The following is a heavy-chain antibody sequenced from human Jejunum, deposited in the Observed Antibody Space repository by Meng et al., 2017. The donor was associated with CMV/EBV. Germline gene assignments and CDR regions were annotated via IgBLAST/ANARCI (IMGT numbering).Heavy chain of an antibody. CDR3: AREADGATFDY. CDR2: ISGYNGNT. V-gene: IGHV1-18*01. J-gene: IGHJ4*02. D-gene: IGHD1-26*01. Sequence: QVQLVQAGAEVKKPGASVKVSCNASGYTFSSYGIRWVRQAPGQGLEGMGWISGYNGNTNYAQKLKGRVTMTTDTSTSTAYMELRSLRSDDTAVYYCAREADGATFDYWGQGTLVTVSS. CDR1: GYTFSSYG.